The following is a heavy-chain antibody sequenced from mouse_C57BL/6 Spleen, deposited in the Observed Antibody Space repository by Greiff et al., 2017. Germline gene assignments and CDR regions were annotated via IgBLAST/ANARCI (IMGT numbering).Heavy chain of an antibody. J-gene: IGHJ4*01. CDR2: IDPSDSYT. Sequence: QVQLQQPGAELVMPGASVKLSCKASGYTFTRYWMHWVKQRPGQGLEWIGEIDPSDSYTNYNQKFKGKSTLTVDKSSSTAYMQLSSLTSEDSAVYYCARSYSNYPRRAMDYWGQGTSVTVSS. CDR3: ARSYSNYPRRAMDY. V-gene: IGHV1-69*01. D-gene: IGHD2-5*01. CDR1: GYTFTRYW.